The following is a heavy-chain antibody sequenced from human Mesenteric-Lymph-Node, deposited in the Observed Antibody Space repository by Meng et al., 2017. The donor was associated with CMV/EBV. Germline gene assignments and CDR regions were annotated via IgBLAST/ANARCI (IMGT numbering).Heavy chain of an antibody. CDR3: ARAPYYDFWSGYYPPFDY. CDR2: IYYSGST. Sequence: SETLSLTCTVSGGSVSSGSYYWSWIRQPPGKGLEWIGYIYYSGSTNYNPSLKSRVTISVDTSKNQFSLKLSSVTAADTAVYYCARAPYYDFWSGYYPPFDYWGQGTLVTVSS. CDR1: GGSVSSGSYY. V-gene: IGHV4-61*01. D-gene: IGHD3-3*01. J-gene: IGHJ4*02.